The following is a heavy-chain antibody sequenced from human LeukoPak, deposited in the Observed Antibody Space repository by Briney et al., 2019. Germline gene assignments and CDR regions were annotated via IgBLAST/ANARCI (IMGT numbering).Heavy chain of an antibody. CDR1: GGSISSYY. D-gene: IGHD1-26*01. CDR2: IYYSGST. CDR3: AKSGGYGLIDY. Sequence: SETLSLTCTVSGGSISSYYWSWIRQPPGKGLEWIGYIYYSGSTNYNPSLKSRVTISVDTSKNQFSLKLSSVTAADTAIYYCAKSGGYGLIDYWGQGTLVTVSS. V-gene: IGHV4-59*08. J-gene: IGHJ4*02.